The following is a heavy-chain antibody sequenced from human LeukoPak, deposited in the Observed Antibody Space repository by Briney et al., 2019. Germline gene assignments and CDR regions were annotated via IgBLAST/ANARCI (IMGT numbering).Heavy chain of an antibody. J-gene: IGHJ4*02. D-gene: IGHD3-10*01. V-gene: IGHV5-10-1*01. CDR2: IDPCDSSN. Sequence: GESLKISCTGSGSSFTNSWISWVRQMAGKGLEWMGRIDPCDSSNNSRTFLHGHATISADKSISTADLQWSSLKASDTAMYDCARQESSGKWFGELDYFDYWGQGTLVTVSS. CDR1: GSSFTNSW. CDR3: ARQESSGKWFGELDYFDY.